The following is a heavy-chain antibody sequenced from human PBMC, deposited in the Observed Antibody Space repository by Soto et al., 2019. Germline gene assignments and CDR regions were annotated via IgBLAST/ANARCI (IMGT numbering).Heavy chain of an antibody. V-gene: IGHV1-46*01. J-gene: IGHJ4*02. CDR2: INPGGGRT. Sequence: ASVNVSCKSSGYTFTSYYIHWGRQAPGQGLEWVAMINPGGGRTKNAQMFQGRVTLTRDTSAGTVDMELSSLTSDDTAVYYCARGPSCGGDCYLFDYWGQGSLVTVSS. D-gene: IGHD2-21*02. CDR1: GYTFTSYY. CDR3: ARGPSCGGDCYLFDY.